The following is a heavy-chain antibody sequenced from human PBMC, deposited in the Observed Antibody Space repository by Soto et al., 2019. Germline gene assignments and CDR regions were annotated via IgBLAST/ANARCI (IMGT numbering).Heavy chain of an antibody. J-gene: IGHJ6*02. V-gene: IGHV4-34*01. CDR1: GRYFSGYY. CDR2: INHSGST. CDR3: ARNPQIVVVPADYGMDV. D-gene: IGHD2-2*01. Sequence: SETLSLTCAVYGRYFSGYYWSWIRQPPGKGLEWIGEINHSGSTNYNPSLKSRVTISVDTSKNQFSLKLSSVTAADTAVYYCARNPQIVVVPADYGMDVWGQGTTVTV.